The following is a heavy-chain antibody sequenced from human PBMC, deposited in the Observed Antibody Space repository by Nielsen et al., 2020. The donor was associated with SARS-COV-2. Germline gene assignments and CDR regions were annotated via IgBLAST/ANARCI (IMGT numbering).Heavy chain of an antibody. D-gene: IGHD3-16*01. CDR3: ARDWGRAFDV. CDR2: IKQDGSEK. V-gene: IGHV3-7*01. CDR1: GFTLSSQW. J-gene: IGHJ3*01. Sequence: RGSLRLSCAASGFTLSSQWMGWVRQAPGKGLEWVADIKQDGSEKVYVDSVKGRFTISRDNAKNSLYLQMNSLRAEDTAIYYCARDWGRAFDVWSQGTMVTVSS.